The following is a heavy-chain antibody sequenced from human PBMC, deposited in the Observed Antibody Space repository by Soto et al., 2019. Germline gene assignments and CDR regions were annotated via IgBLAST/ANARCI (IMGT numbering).Heavy chain of an antibody. CDR1: GGSISSSSYY. J-gene: IGHJ4*02. CDR3: SRLRYGSGLLDY. V-gene: IGHV4-39*01. D-gene: IGHD3-10*01. Sequence: QLQLQESGPGLVKPSETLSLTCTVSGGSISSSSYYWGWIRQPPGKGLEWIGSIYYSGSTYYNPSIKSRVTISVDTSKNQFSLKLSSVTAADTAVYYCSRLRYGSGLLDYWGQGTLVTVSS. CDR2: IYYSGST.